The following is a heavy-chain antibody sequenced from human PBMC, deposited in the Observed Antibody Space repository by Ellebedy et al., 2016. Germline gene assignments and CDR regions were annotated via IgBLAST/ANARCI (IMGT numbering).Heavy chain of an antibody. CDR2: ISAYNGNT. CDR3: AREGMLGYCSSTSCYGGCYYYGMDI. Sequence: ASVKVSXKASSYTFTSYGISWVRQAPGQGLEWMGWISAYNGNTNYAQKLQGRVTMTTDTSTSTAYMELRSLRSDDTAVYYCAREGMLGYCSSTSCYGGCYYYGMDIWGQGTTVTVSS. D-gene: IGHD2-2*01. J-gene: IGHJ6*02. CDR1: SYTFTSYG. V-gene: IGHV1-18*04.